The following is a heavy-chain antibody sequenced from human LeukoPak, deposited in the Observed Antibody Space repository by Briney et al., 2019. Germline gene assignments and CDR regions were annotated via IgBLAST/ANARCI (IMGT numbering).Heavy chain of an antibody. CDR2: ISSSSSHI. D-gene: IGHD4-17*01. Sequence: GVSLTLSCAPSGFTFSSYSTHWAREAPGRGLVWVSYISSSSSHIYYADSVKGRFPISRDNAKNSLYLQMNSLRAEDTDVYYCARAFVYGDPRRVGDFDIWGQGTMVTVSS. J-gene: IGHJ3*02. CDR3: ARAFVYGDPRRVGDFDI. V-gene: IGHV3-48*01. CDR1: GFTFSSYS.